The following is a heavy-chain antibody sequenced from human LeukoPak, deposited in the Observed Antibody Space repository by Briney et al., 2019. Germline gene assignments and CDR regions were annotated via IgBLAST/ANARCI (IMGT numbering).Heavy chain of an antibody. CDR3: ARFDYSNYLRAFDI. CDR2: IYYSGST. V-gene: IGHV4-59*01. CDR1: GGSISSYY. J-gene: IGHJ3*02. D-gene: IGHD4-11*01. Sequence: SETLSLTCTVSGGSISSYYWSWIRQPPGKGLEWIGYIYYSGSTNYNPSLKSRVTISVDTSKNQFSLKLSSVTAADTAVYYCARFDYSNYLRAFDIWGQGTMVTVSS.